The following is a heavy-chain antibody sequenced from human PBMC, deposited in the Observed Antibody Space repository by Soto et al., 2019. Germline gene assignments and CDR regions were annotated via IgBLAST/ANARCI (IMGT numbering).Heavy chain of an antibody. J-gene: IGHJ5*01. CDR3: ARPFDSSGRFDS. CDR1: GYSFTSYW. CDR2: IYPGDSDT. V-gene: IGHV5-51*01. D-gene: IGHD6-19*01. Sequence: GESLKISCKGSGYSFTSYWIGWVRQMPEKGLEWMGIIYPGDSDTRYSPSFQGQVTISADKSISTAYLQWSSLKASDTALYFCARPFDSSGRFDSWGQGTLVTVSS.